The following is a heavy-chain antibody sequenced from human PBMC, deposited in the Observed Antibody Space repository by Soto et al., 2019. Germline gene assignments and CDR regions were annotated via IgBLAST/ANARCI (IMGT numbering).Heavy chain of an antibody. D-gene: IGHD6-13*01. J-gene: IGHJ4*02. CDR3: AKVSSSWYAGFFDL. Sequence: GLCLRLSCTAAVFTFSSHAISGVLATPGKGLEWVSGLSDSGISIYYADSVKDRLTISRDNSKNTLYLQIHTLRAEDTAVYYCAKVSSSWYAGFFDLWGQGTLVTVSS. CDR1: VFTFSSHA. CDR2: LSDSGISI. V-gene: IGHV3-23*01.